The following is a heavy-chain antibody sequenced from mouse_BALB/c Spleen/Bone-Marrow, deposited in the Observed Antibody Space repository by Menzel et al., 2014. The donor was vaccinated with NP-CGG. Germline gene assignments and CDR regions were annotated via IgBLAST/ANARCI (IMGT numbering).Heavy chain of an antibody. D-gene: IGHD1-1*01. CDR2: LSSGGGYT. Sequence: EVMLVESGGDLVKPGGSLKLSCAASGFTFSTYGMSWVRPTPDKRLEWVATLSSGGGYTYYPDSVKGRFTISRDNAKNTLYLQMSSLKSEDTAMYYCARHPIYYYGSSWGNYAMDYWGQGTSVTVSS. J-gene: IGHJ4*01. CDR3: ARHPIYYYGSSWGNYAMDY. V-gene: IGHV5-6*02. CDR1: GFTFSTYG.